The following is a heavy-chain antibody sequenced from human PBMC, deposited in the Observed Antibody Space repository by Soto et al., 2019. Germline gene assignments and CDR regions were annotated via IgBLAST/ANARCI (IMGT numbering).Heavy chain of an antibody. J-gene: IGHJ4*02. V-gene: IGHV1-3*01. CDR2: INAGNGDT. CDR3: ASEIDATTATSLDY. D-gene: IGHD4-17*01. CDR1: GYTFSNCA. Sequence: ASVKVSCKASGYTFSNCAMHWVRQAPGQGLEWMGWINAGNGDTKYSQKFQDRVTITRDTSASTTYMELSSLRFEDTAVYYCASEIDATTATSLDYWGQGTLVTVSS.